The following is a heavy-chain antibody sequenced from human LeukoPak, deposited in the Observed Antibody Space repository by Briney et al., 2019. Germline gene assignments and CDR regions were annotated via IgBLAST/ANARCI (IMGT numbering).Heavy chain of an antibody. CDR1: GFTFSSYA. J-gene: IGHJ4*02. D-gene: IGHD3-22*01. V-gene: IGHV3-74*01. CDR2: INSDGSST. Sequence: GGSLRLSCAASGFTFSSYAMHWVRQVPGKGLVWVSRINSDGSSTTYADSVKGRLTISRDNAKNTLYLQMNSLRTEDTAVYYCARLGYYYDSSGFYPDYWGQGTLVTVSS. CDR3: ARLGYYYDSSGFYPDY.